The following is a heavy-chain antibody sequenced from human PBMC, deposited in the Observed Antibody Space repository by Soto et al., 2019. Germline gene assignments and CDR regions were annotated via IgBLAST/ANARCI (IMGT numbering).Heavy chain of an antibody. CDR2: INHSGSH. CDR1: TVSIFSHSYY. V-gene: IGHV4-39*01. J-gene: IGHJ4*02. Sequence: SETLSLTCNVSTVSIFSHSYYWARLRPPPGQGLEWIGRINHSGSHYHNPSLKSRVTISVASSKNQFSLTLTSVTVTDTAVYYCARRFAPRYSSGNNHFDLWGQGTLVTVSS. D-gene: IGHD6-19*01. CDR3: ARRFAPRYSSGNNHFDL.